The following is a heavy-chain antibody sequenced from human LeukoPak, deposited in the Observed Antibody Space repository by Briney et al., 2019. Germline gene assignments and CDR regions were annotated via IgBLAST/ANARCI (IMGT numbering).Heavy chain of an antibody. Sequence: LGASVKVSCKASGYTFTSYGISWVRQAPGQGLEWMGWISAYNGNTNYAQKLQGRVTMTTDTSTSTAYMELRSLRSDDTAVYYCARNGAHSSEDWFDPWGQGTLVTVSS. CDR3: ARNGAHSSEDWFDP. D-gene: IGHD6-19*01. CDR1: GYTFTSYG. CDR2: ISAYNGNT. V-gene: IGHV1-18*01. J-gene: IGHJ5*02.